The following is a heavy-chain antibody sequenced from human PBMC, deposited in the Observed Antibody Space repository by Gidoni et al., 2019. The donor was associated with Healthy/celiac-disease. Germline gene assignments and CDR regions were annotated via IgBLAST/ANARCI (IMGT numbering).Heavy chain of an antibody. CDR1: GGSISSSSYY. CDR2: IYYSGST. J-gene: IGHJ6*03. D-gene: IGHD4-17*01. CDR3: ASVVSNYGDYDYYMDV. Sequence: QLQLQESGPGLVKPSETLSLTCTVSGGSISSSSYYWGWIRPPPGKGLEWIGSIYYSGSTYYNPSLKSRVTISVDTSKNQFSLKLSSVTAADTAVYYCASVVSNYGDYDYYMDVWGKGTTVTVSS. V-gene: IGHV4-39*01.